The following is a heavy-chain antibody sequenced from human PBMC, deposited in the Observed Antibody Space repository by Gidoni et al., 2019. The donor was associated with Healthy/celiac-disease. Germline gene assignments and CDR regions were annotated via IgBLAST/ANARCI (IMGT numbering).Heavy chain of an antibody. CDR2: IWYDGSNK. Sequence: QVQLVESGGGVVQPGRSLRLSCAASGFTFSSYGMHGVRQAPGKGLGWVAVIWYDGSNKYYADSVKGRFTISRDNSKNTLYLQMNSLRAEDTAVYYCARDLAGTTIDPGGENDYWGQGTLVTVSS. D-gene: IGHD1-7*01. V-gene: IGHV3-33*01. CDR3: ARDLAGTTIDPGGENDY. J-gene: IGHJ4*02. CDR1: GFTFSSYG.